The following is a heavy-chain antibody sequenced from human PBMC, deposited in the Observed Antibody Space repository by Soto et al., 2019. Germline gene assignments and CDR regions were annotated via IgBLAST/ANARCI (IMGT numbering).Heavy chain of an antibody. CDR2: ISSSSSYI. J-gene: IGHJ4*02. Sequence: NPGGSLRLSCAASGFTFSSYSMNWVRQAPGKGLEWVSSISSSSSYIYYADSVKGRFTISRDNAKNSLYLQMNSLRAEDTAVYYCARDHYGSGSYPDYWGQGTLVTVSS. CDR1: GFTFSSYS. D-gene: IGHD3-10*01. CDR3: ARDHYGSGSYPDY. V-gene: IGHV3-21*01.